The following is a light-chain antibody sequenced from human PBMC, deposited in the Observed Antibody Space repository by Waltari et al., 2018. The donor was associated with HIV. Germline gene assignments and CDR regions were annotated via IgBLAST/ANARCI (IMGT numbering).Light chain of an antibody. CDR2: VGPGGIVG. Sequence: QPMLTQPPSASASLGASVTLTCTLSSGYKNYRVDWYQQRPGKGPRFVMRVGPGGIVGSKGDGIPDRFSARGSGLNRYLTIKNIQEEDESDYHYGVDHGTGSNFVYVFGPGTTVTVL. CDR1: SGYKNYR. CDR3: GVDHGTGSNFVYV. J-gene: IGLJ1*01. V-gene: IGLV9-49*02.